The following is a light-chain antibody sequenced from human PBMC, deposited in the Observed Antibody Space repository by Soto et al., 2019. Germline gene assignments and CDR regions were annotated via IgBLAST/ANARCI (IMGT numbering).Light chain of an antibody. CDR2: DVS. J-gene: IGLJ1*01. Sequence: QSALTQPASVSGSTGQSITISCTGTSSDVGGYNYVSWYQHHPGKAPKLLIYDVSNRPSGISNRFSGSKSDNTASLTISGLQPEDEADYYCSSYTTSNTRQIVFGTGTKLTVL. CDR3: SSYTTSNTRQIV. CDR1: SSDVGGYNY. V-gene: IGLV2-14*03.